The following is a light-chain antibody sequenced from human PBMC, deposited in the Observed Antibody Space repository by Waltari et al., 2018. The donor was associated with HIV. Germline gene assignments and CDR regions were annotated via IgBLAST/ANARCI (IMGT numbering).Light chain of an antibody. Sequence: QSALTQPASVSGSPGQSITISCTGTINDVGGYKYVSCYQHRPGKAPKLIIYQVTNRPSGVSDRFSGSKSGNTASLTISGLQAEDEADYYCSSFTISSTLDFGTGTKVTVI. V-gene: IGLV2-14*01. CDR3: SSFTISSTLD. J-gene: IGLJ1*01. CDR2: QVT. CDR1: INDVGGYKY.